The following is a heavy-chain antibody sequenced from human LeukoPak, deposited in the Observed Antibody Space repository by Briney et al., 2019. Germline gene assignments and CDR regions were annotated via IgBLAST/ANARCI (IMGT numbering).Heavy chain of an antibody. Sequence: SVKVSCKASGYTFTSYGISWVRQAPGQGLEWMGGIIPIFGTANYAQKFQGRVTITADESTSTAYMELSSLRSEDTAVYYCASRRITIFGVVMDVWGKGTTVTVSS. D-gene: IGHD3-3*01. CDR1: GYTFTSYG. V-gene: IGHV1-69*13. CDR2: IIPIFGTA. CDR3: ASRRITIFGVVMDV. J-gene: IGHJ6*04.